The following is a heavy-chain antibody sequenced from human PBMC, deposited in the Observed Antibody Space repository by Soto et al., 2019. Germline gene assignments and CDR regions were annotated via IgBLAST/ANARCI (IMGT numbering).Heavy chain of an antibody. V-gene: IGHV2-5*02. CDR1: GFSLSTSGVG. D-gene: IGHD3-16*01. J-gene: IGHJ4*02. CDR3: ARSALYVWGSYSDY. Sequence: QITLKESGPTLVKPTQTLTLTCTFSGFSLSTSGVGVGWIRQPPGKALEWLALIYCDDEKRYSPSLKSRLTITKDTSKTQVVLTMTNMDPVDTATYYCARSALYVWGSYSDYWGQGTLVTVSS. CDR2: IYCDDEK.